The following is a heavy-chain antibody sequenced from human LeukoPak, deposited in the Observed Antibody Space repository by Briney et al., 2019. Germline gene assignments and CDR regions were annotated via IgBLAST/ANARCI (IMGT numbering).Heavy chain of an antibody. CDR1: GFTVSGNY. J-gene: IGHJ4*02. Sequence: GGSLRLSCAASGFTVSGNYMSWVRQAPGKGLEWVSVIYSGGSTYYADSVKGRFTISRDNSKNTLYLQMNSLRAEDTAVYYCARGKLGYSSSWYSTNYFDYWGQGTLVTVSS. V-gene: IGHV3-53*01. D-gene: IGHD6-13*01. CDR2: IYSGGST. CDR3: ARGKLGYSSSWYSTNYFDY.